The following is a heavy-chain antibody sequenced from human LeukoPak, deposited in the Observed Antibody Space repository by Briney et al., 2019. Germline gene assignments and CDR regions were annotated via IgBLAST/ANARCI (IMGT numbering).Heavy chain of an antibody. CDR1: GFTFTSSA. J-gene: IGHJ5*02. V-gene: IGHV1-58*02. D-gene: IGHD3-22*01. CDR2: IVVGSGNT. CDR3: ALGAYYYDSSGYYP. Sequence: VASVKVSCKASGFTFTSSAMQWVRQARGQRLEWIGWIVVGSGNTNYAQKFQERVTITRDMSTSTAYMELSSLRSEDTAVYYCALGAYYYDSSGYYPWGQGTLVTVSS.